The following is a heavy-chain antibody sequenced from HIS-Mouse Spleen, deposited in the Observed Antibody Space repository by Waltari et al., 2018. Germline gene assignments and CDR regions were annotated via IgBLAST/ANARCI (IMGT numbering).Heavy chain of an antibody. CDR2: ISAYKGNT. CDR3: ARSESRFLEWLDWFDP. CDR1: GSTFTSSG. J-gene: IGHJ5*02. V-gene: IGHV1-18*01. D-gene: IGHD3-3*01. Sequence: QVQLVQSGAEVKKPGASVKVSCKATGSTFTSSGISCGRRAPGQGLEWMGWISAYKGNTNYAQKLQGRVTMTTDTSTSTAYMELRSLRSDDTAVYYCARSESRFLEWLDWFDPWGQGTLVTVSS.